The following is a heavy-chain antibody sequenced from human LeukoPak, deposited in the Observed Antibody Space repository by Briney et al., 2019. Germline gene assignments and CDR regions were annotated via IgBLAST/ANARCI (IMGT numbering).Heavy chain of an antibody. V-gene: IGHV3-33*01. CDR3: TRVGYIDEGIDY. D-gene: IGHD5-24*01. CDR2: IWYDGSNK. CDR1: GFTFSNYG. Sequence: GGSLRLSCAASGFTFSNYGMHWVRQAPGKGLEWVALIWYDGSNKYYTDSVKGRLTISRDNSKDTLFLQMNGLRAEDTAVYYCTRVGYIDEGIDYWGQGTLVTVSS. J-gene: IGHJ4*02.